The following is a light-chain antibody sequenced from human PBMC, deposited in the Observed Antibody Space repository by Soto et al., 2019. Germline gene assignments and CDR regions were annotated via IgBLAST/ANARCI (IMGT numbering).Light chain of an antibody. V-gene: IGKV1-5*03. CDR1: QSISSW. CDR2: KAS. J-gene: IGKJ2*01. CDR3: QQYNSYSST. Sequence: DSQMTQSPSTLSASVGGKVTITFRASQSISSWLAWYQQKPGKAPKLLIYKASSLESGVPSRFSGSGSGTEFTLTISSLQPDDFATYYCQQYNSYSSTFGQGT.